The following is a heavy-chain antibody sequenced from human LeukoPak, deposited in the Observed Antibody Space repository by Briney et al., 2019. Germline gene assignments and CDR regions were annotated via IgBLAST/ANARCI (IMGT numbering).Heavy chain of an antibody. J-gene: IGHJ5*02. CDR3: ARGGSSSFNWFDP. V-gene: IGHV1-8*03. Sequence: ASVKVSCTASGYTFTSYDINWVRQATGQGLEWMGWMNPNSGNTGYAQKVQGRVTITRNTSISTAYMELSSLRSEDTAVYYCARGGSSSFNWFDPWGQGTLVTVSS. CDR2: MNPNSGNT. D-gene: IGHD6-13*01. CDR1: GYTFTSYD.